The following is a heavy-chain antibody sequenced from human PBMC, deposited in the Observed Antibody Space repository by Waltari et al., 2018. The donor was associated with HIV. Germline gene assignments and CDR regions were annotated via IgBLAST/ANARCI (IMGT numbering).Heavy chain of an antibody. CDR2: IYYSGST. CDR3: ARMGQTDDILTGHHY. Sequence: QLHLQESGPGLVKPSETLSLTCTVSGGSISSSSYYWGWIRQPPEKGLEWVGSIYYSGSTNYTPSLKSRVIISVDTSKNQFSVKLSSVTAADTAVYYCARMGQTDDILTGHHYWGQGTLVTVSS. D-gene: IGHD3-9*01. J-gene: IGHJ4*02. CDR1: GGSISSSSYY. V-gene: IGHV4-39*01.